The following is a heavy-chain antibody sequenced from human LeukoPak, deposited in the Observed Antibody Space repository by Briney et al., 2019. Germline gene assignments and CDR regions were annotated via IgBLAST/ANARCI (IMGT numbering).Heavy chain of an antibody. V-gene: IGHV3-53*01. D-gene: IGHD3-10*01. CDR1: GFTVSSNY. Sequence: GGSLRLSCAASGFTVSSNYMSWVRQAPGKGLEWVSVIYSGGSTYYADSVKGRFTISRDNSKNTLYLQMNSLRAEDTAVYYCARDWGPNYYGSGAFDIWGQGTMVTVSS. CDR3: ARDWGPNYYGSGAFDI. CDR2: IYSGGST. J-gene: IGHJ3*02.